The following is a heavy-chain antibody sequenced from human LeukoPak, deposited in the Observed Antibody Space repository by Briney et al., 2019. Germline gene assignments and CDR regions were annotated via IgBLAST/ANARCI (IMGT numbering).Heavy chain of an antibody. CDR1: GYTFTSYG. J-gene: IGHJ4*02. V-gene: IGHV1-18*01. CDR3: ARSRAYYDILTGYFDY. CDR2: ISAYNGNT. D-gene: IGHD3-9*01. Sequence: GASVKVSCKASGYTFTSYGISWVRQAPGQGLEWMGWISAYNGNTNYAQKLQGRVTMTTDTSTSTAYMEPRSLRSDDTAVYYCARSRAYYDILTGYFDYWGQGTPVTVSS.